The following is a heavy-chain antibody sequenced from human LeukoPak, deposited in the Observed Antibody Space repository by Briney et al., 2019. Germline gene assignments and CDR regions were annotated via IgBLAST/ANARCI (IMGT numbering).Heavy chain of an antibody. CDR3: ARLGEMMRALGSFDL. J-gene: IGHJ2*01. V-gene: IGHV4-61*05. Sequence: KPSETLSLTCTVSGVTITSSSYYGGWIRQPPGKGLEWIGYSYYTASTNYNPSLKSRVTISVDTSKNQFSLNLSSVTAADTAVYYCARLGEMMRALGSFDLWGGGTLVTVP. CDR2: SYYTAST. CDR1: GVTITSSSYY. D-gene: IGHD5-24*01.